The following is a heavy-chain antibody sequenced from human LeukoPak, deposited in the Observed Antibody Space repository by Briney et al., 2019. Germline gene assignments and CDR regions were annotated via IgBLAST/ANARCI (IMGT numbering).Heavy chain of an antibody. CDR1: GFTFSSYA. D-gene: IGHD6-6*01. CDR3: ARDRIAARRATATAFDY. V-gene: IGHV3-23*01. Sequence: GGSLRLSCAASGFTFSSYAMSWVRQAPGKGLEWVSAISGSGGSTYYADSVKGRFTISRDNSKNTLYLQMNSLRAEDTAVYYCARDRIAARRATATAFDYWGQGTLVTVSS. CDR2: ISGSGGST. J-gene: IGHJ4*02.